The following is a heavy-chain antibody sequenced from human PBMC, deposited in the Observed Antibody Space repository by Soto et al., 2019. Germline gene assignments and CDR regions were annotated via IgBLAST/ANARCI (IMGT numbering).Heavy chain of an antibody. CDR3: ARDGGAY. CDR1: GFTFSTYA. CDR2: MSYDGSNK. J-gene: IGHJ4*02. V-gene: IGHV3-30-3*01. Sequence: QVQLVESGGGVVQPGRSLRLSCAASGFTFSTYAMHWVHRAPGKGLEWMAVMSYDGSNKYYADSVKGRFTISRDNSKNTLYLQMNSLRPEDTALYYCARDGGAYWGQGTLVIVSS. D-gene: IGHD3-16*01.